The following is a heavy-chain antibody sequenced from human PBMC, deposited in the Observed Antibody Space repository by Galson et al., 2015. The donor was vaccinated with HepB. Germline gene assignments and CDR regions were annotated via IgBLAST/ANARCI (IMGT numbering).Heavy chain of an antibody. CDR3: ARLKDCSGGSCPYYFDY. CDR1: GFTVSSNY. V-gene: IGHV3-66*02. D-gene: IGHD2-15*01. J-gene: IGHJ4*02. CDR2: IYSGGST. Sequence: SLRLSCAVSGFTVSSNYMSWVRQAPGKGLEWVSVIYSGGSTYYADSVKGRFTISRDNSKNTLYLQMNSLRAEDTAVYYCARLKDCSGGSCPYYFDYWGQGTLVTVSS.